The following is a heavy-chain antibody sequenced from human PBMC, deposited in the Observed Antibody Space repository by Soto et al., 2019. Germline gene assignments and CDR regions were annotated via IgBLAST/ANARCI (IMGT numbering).Heavy chain of an antibody. CDR1: GGSISVYY. Sequence: SETLSLTCTISGGSISVYYWSWIRQSPRQGLEWIGYVYDNGRPYYSPSLKSRVTISADTSKNQISLKLTSATAADTAVYYCARGVGSSPPRYWGRGTLVTVSS. V-gene: IGHV4-59*01. J-gene: IGHJ4*02. CDR3: ARGVGSSPPRY. CDR2: VYDNGRP. D-gene: IGHD3-9*01.